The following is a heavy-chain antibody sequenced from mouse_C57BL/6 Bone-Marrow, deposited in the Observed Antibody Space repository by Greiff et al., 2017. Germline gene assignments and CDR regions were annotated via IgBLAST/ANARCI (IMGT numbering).Heavy chain of an antibody. CDR3: SRGLPLDYAMDY. D-gene: IGHD3-1*01. J-gene: IGHJ4*01. V-gene: IGHV5-9-1*02. CDR2: ISSGGDYT. CDR1: GFTFSSYS. Sequence: EVHLVESGAGLVKPGGSLKLSCAASGFTFSSYSMSWVRQTPEQRLEWVAYISSGGDYTYYADTVKGRFTITRDNARNTLYLQMSSLKSEDTATYYYSRGLPLDYAMDYWGQGTSVTVSS.